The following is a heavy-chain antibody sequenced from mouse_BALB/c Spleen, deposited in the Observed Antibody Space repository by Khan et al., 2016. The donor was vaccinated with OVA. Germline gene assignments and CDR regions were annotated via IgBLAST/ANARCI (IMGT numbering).Heavy chain of an antibody. Sequence: VQLQQSGPEVVKPGASVKISCKASGYTFTDYNMHWVKQSHGKSLEWIGYIYPYNGGTGYSQKFTSKATLTVDTSSSTAYMELRRLTSEDSTVYYLGRGRSGYFDVWGAGTTVTVSS. CDR2: IYPYNGGT. V-gene: IGHV1S29*02. CDR1: GYTFTDYN. CDR3: GRGRSGYFDV. J-gene: IGHJ1*01.